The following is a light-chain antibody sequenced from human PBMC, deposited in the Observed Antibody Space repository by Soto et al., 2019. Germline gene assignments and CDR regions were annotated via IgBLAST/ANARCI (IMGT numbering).Light chain of an antibody. CDR3: SSYTSSSTLV. J-gene: IGLJ2*01. CDR2: EVI. V-gene: IGLV2-14*01. Sequence: SALTQPASVSGSPGQSITISCTATGSDVGAYNYVSWYQQHPGKAPKLMIYEVINRPSGVSNRFSGSKSGNTASLIISGLQAEDEADYYCSSYTSSSTLVFGGGTKLTVL. CDR1: GSDVGAYNY.